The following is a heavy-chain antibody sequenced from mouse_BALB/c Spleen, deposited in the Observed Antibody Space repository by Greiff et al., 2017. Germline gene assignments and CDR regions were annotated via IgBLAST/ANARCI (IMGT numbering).Heavy chain of an antibody. J-gene: IGHJ1*01. CDR1: GYSFTSYY. CDR2: IFPGSGNT. V-gene: IGHV1-66*01. CDR3: ARSDGYWYFDG. Sequence: QVQLQQSGPELVKPGASVKISCKASGYSFTSYYIHWVKQRPGQGLEWIGWIFPGSGNTKYNEKFKGKATLTADTSSSTAYMQLSSLTSEDSAVYFCARSDGYWYFDGWGAGTTVTVSS.